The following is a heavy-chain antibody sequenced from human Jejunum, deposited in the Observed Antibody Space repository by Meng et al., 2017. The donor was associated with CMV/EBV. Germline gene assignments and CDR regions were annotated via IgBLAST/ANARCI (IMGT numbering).Heavy chain of an antibody. V-gene: IGHV4-4*02. D-gene: IGHD4-17*01. CDR3: TTLYGDSIS. CDR2: IYHSGRT. Sequence: QDQLQESCPGLVKPSGTSSLTCDVSGGSIMNDQWWRWVRQAPGKGLEWIGEIYHSGRTNYHPSVKSRVSMSVDKSQNHFSLRLSSVTAADTAVYYCTTLYGDSISWGQGTLVTVSS. J-gene: IGHJ4*02. CDR1: GGSIMNDQW.